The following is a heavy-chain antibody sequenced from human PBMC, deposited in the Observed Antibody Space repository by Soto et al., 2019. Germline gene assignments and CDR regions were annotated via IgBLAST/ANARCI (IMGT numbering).Heavy chain of an antibody. CDR1: GFTFSRYW. CDR3: ARVPKCSSTSCYESYFDY. CDR2: IKQDGSEK. J-gene: IGHJ4*02. D-gene: IGHD2-2*01. Sequence: EVQLVESGGGLVQPGGSLRLSCADSGFTFSRYWMSWVRQAPGKGLEWVANIKQDGSEKYYVDSVKGRFTISRDNAKNSLYLQMNSLRAEDTAVYYCARVPKCSSTSCYESYFDYWGQGTLVTVSS. V-gene: IGHV3-7*05.